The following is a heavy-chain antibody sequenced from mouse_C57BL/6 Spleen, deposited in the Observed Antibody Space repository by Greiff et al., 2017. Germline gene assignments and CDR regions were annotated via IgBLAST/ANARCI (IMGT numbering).Heavy chain of an antibody. D-gene: IGHD1-1*01. V-gene: IGHV1-55*01. CDR3: ATYYGSSYENAMDY. J-gene: IGHJ4*01. CDR1: GYTFTSYW. CDR2: IYPGSGST. Sequence: QVQLQQPGAELVKPGASVKMSCKASGYTFTSYWITWVKQRPGQGLEWIGDIYPGSGSTNYNEKFKSKATLTVDTSSSTAYMQLSSLTSEDSAVYYCATYYGSSYENAMDYWGQGTSVTVSS.